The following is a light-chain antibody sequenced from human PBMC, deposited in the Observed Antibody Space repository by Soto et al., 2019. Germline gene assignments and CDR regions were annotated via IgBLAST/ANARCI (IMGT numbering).Light chain of an antibody. CDR1: QSVSSN. Sequence: EMVMTQSPATLSVSPGERATLSCRASQSVSSNLAWYQQKPGQAPRLLIYGASTRATGIPVRFSGSGSGTEFTLTISSLQSEDFAVYYCQQYDKWPPTFGQGTKVDI. CDR2: GAS. J-gene: IGKJ1*01. CDR3: QQYDKWPPT. V-gene: IGKV3-15*01.